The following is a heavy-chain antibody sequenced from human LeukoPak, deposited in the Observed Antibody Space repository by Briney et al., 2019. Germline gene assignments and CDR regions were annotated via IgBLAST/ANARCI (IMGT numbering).Heavy chain of an antibody. CDR1: GGSISSSSHF. J-gene: IGHJ4*02. V-gene: IGHV4-39*07. CDR2: ISYSGSP. D-gene: IGHD4-17*01. Sequence: PSETLSLTCTVSGGSISSSSHFWGWIRQPPGKGLEWIGRISYSGSPSFNPSLRSRATTSVDTSSNQFSLHLSSVTAADTAVYYCARERGTYGDFDYWGQGTLVTVSS. CDR3: ARERGTYGDFDY.